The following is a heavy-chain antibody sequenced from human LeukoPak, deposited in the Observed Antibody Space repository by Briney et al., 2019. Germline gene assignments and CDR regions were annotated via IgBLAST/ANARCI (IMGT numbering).Heavy chain of an antibody. V-gene: IGHV4-59*01. CDR3: ARMRRITIFGVVISHYYYGMDV. D-gene: IGHD3-3*01. CDR2: IYYSGST. Sequence: PSETLSLTCTVSGGSISSYYWSWIRQPPGKGLEWIGYIYYSGSTNYNPSLKSRVTISVDTSKNQFSLKLSSVTAADTAVYYCARMRRITIFGVVISHYYYGMDVWGQGTTVTVSS. J-gene: IGHJ6*02. CDR1: GGSISSYY.